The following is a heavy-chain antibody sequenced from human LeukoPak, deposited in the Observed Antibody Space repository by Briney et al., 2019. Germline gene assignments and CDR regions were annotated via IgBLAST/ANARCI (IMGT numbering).Heavy chain of an antibody. CDR1: GFTFSDYY. J-gene: IGHJ4*02. V-gene: IGHV3-7*01. CDR2: MKQDGSEK. Sequence: GGSLRLSCAASGFTFSDYYMSWIRQAPGKGLEWVANMKQDGSEKYYEDSVKGRFTISRDNAKNSLYLQMNSLRAEDTAVYYCATAFRGQFSYFDQWGQGTLVTVSS. D-gene: IGHD3-10*01. CDR3: ATAFRGQFSYFDQ.